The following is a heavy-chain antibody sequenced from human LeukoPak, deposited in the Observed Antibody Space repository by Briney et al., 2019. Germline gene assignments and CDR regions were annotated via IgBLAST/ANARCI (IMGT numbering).Heavy chain of an antibody. CDR3: ARGLRDTYYYYYYGMDV. J-gene: IGHJ6*02. D-gene: IGHD2-2*02. V-gene: IGHV1-24*01. CDR1: GYTLTELS. Sequence: PVASVKVSCKVSGYTLTELSMHWVRQAPGKGLEWMGGFDPEDGETIYAQKFQGRVTTTRDTSTSTVYMELSSLRSEDTAVYYCARGLRDTYYYYYYGMDVWGQGTTVTVSS. CDR2: FDPEDGET.